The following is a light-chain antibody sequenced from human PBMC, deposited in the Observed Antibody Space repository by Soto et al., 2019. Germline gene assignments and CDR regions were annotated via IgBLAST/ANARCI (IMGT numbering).Light chain of an antibody. J-gene: IGKJ2*01. CDR1: QSISSW. CDR2: KAS. Sequence: DIQMTQSPSTLSASVGDRVTITCRASQSISSWLAWYQQKPGKAPKLLIYKASSLESGVPSRFSGSGSGTEFTLTSSSLQPDDFATYYCQQYNSYWTFGQGTKLEIK. V-gene: IGKV1-5*03. CDR3: QQYNSYWT.